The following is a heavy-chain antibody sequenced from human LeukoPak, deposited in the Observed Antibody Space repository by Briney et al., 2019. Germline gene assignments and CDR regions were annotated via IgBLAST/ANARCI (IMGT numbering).Heavy chain of an antibody. CDR3: VRDRVGPDY. Sequence: GGSLRLSCAASGFTFSSAWMHWVRQAPGTGLLWVSRITDDATTTYADSVKGRFTISRDNAKNILYLQMNSLRAEDTAVYYCVRDRVGPDYWGQGTLVTVSS. J-gene: IGHJ4*02. CDR2: ITDDATT. CDR1: GFTFSSAW. V-gene: IGHV3-74*03. D-gene: IGHD1-26*01.